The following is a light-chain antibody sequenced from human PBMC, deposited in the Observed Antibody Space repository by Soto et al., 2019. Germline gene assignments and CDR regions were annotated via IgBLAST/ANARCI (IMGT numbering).Light chain of an antibody. CDR3: QKYNSAPWT. CDR1: QSVSNY. Sequence: MTQSPVTLSVSPGERATLSCRASQSVSNYLAWYQQNPGKVPKLLIYAASTLQSGDPSRFSGSGSGADFTLTISSLQPEDVATYYCQKYNSAPWTFGQGTKVDIK. J-gene: IGKJ1*01. CDR2: AAS. V-gene: IGKV1-27*01.